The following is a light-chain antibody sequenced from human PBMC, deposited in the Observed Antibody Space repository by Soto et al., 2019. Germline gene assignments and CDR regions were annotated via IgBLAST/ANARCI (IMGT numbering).Light chain of an antibody. Sequence: QPVLTQPPSASGTPGQRVTLSCSGSSSNIGSNSVNWYLQLPGAAPKLLMYNNNQRPSGIPDRFSGSKSGTSASLAISGLQSEDEADYYCAAWDDSLNGPVFGGGTKLTVL. J-gene: IGLJ2*01. CDR2: NNN. CDR1: SSNIGSNS. CDR3: AAWDDSLNGPV. V-gene: IGLV1-44*01.